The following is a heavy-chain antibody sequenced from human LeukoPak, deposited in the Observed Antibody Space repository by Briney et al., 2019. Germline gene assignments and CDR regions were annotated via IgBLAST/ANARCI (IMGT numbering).Heavy chain of an antibody. J-gene: IGHJ4*02. D-gene: IGHD6-19*01. CDR1: GYSFSNFW. CDR3: ARHGGAVAPDYFDY. Sequence: GESLKISCKGSGYSFSNFWIGWVRQMPGKGLEWMAIFYAGDSDTRYSPSFQGQVTISADKSISTAYLQWSRLKASATAMYYCARHGGAVAPDYFDYWGQGTLVTVSS. CDR2: FYAGDSDT. V-gene: IGHV5-51*01.